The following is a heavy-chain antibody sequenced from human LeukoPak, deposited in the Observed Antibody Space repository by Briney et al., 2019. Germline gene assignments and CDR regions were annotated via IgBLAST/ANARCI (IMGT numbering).Heavy chain of an antibody. Sequence: EASVKVSCRASGYNFINFGISWVRQAPGQGLEWMGWISPYHSKTNYAQKLQARITMTTDTSTSTAYMELRSLRSEDTAVYFCARDAFMNLRFPDYWGQGTLVTVSS. CDR3: ARDAFMNLRFPDY. CDR1: GYNFINFG. D-gene: IGHD4-17*01. J-gene: IGHJ4*02. CDR2: ISPYHSKT. V-gene: IGHV1-18*01.